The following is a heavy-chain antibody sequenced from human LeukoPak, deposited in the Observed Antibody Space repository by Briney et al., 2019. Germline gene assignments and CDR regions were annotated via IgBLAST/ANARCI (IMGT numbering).Heavy chain of an antibody. CDR3: AASRFRGVIIDPEYFQH. D-gene: IGHD3-10*01. CDR2: ISSSGSPI. J-gene: IGHJ1*01. Sequence: GGSLRLSCAASGFAFNFYNMNWVRQAPGKGLEWVSYISSSGSPIYYADSVRGRFTISGDNAKNSLYLQMNSLRAEDTAVYYCAASRFRGVIIDPEYFQHWGQGTLVTVSS. V-gene: IGHV3-48*04. CDR1: GFAFNFYN.